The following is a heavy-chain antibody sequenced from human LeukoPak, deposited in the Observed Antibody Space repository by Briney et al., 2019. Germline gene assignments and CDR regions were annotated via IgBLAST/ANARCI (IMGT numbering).Heavy chain of an antibody. CDR1: GYTFTSYG. V-gene: IGHV1-18*01. Sequence: ASVKVSCKASGYTFTSYGISWVRQAPGQGLEWMGWISAYNGNTNYAQKLQGRVTMTTDTSTSTAHMELRSLRSDDTAVYYCARWGGYYDSSGQLDYWGQGTLVTVSS. CDR3: ARWGGYYDSSGQLDY. D-gene: IGHD3-22*01. CDR2: ISAYNGNT. J-gene: IGHJ4*02.